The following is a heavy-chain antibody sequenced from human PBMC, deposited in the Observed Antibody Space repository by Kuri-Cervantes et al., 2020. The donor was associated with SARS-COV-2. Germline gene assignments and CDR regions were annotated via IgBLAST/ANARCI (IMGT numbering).Heavy chain of an antibody. D-gene: IGHD3-3*01. CDR3: ARDSHRSGYLYYFDY. V-gene: IGHV4-38-2*02. CDR1: GYSISSGYY. CDR2: IYHSGST. J-gene: IGHJ4*02. Sequence: SETLSLTCTVSGYSISSGYYWGWIRQPPGKGLEWIGSIYHSGSTYYNPSLKSRVTISVDTSKNQFSLKPSSVTAADTAVYYCARDSHRSGYLYYFDYWGQGTLVTVSS.